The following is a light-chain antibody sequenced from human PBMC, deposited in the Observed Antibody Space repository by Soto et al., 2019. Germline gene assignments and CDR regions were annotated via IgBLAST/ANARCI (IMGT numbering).Light chain of an antibody. CDR1: QSINAH. CDR3: QQYNTWLWT. CDR2: GAS. Sequence: EVVMTQSPATLSVSPGERVTLSCRASQSINAHLAWYQHKPGQAPRLLIQGASTRATGIPARFSGSGFVTEFILTISSLQSEDFAVYYCQQYNTWLWTFVQGSKVEIQ. V-gene: IGKV3-15*01. J-gene: IGKJ1*01.